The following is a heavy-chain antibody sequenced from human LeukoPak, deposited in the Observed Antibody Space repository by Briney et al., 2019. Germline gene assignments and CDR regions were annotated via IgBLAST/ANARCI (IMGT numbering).Heavy chain of an antibody. CDR1: GVSISSGRYY. Sequence: SETLSLTCTVSGVSISSGRYYWRWIRQPAGKGLEWIGRIYTSGSTNYNPSLKSRVTMSVDTSKNQFSLKLSSVTAADTAVYYCARTRVPAASHYYYYYMDVWGKGTTVTVSS. D-gene: IGHD2-2*01. J-gene: IGHJ6*03. CDR3: ARTRVPAASHYYYYYMDV. V-gene: IGHV4-61*02. CDR2: IYTSGST.